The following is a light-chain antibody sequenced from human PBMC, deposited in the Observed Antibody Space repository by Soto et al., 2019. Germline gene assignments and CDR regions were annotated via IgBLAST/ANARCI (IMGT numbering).Light chain of an antibody. CDR3: QQYDNLPLT. Sequence: DIRMTQSPASLSASVGDRVTVTCRASQNIDKYLHWYQQKPGKAPKLLIYDASNLETGVPSRFSGSGSGTDFTFTISSLQPEDIATYYCQQYDNLPLTFGGGTKVDIK. CDR2: DAS. J-gene: IGKJ4*01. CDR1: QNIDKY. V-gene: IGKV1-33*01.